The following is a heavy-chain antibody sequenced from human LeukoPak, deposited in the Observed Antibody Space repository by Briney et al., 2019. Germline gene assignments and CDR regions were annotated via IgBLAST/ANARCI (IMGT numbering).Heavy chain of an antibody. J-gene: IGHJ4*02. CDR2: ISSSGSTI. V-gene: IGHV3-11*01. D-gene: IGHD3-22*01. CDR1: GFTFSDYY. Sequence: GGSLRLSCAASGFTFSDYYMSWIRQAPGKGLEWVSYISSSGSTIYYADSVKGRFTISRDNAKNSLYLQMNSLRAEDTAVYYCARSGYYYDSSGYYYTPFDYWGQGTLVTVSS. CDR3: ARSGYYYDSSGYYYTPFDY.